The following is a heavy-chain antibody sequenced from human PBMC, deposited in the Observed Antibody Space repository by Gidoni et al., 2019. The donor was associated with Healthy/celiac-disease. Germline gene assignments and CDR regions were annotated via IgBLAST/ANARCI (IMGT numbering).Heavy chain of an antibody. Sequence: HVQLQQWRAGLFKPSQPLSLTCAVYGGSFSGYYWSWLRQPPGKGLEWIGEINHSGSTNYNPSLKSRVTISVDTSKNQFSLKLSSVTAADTAVYYCARGIRYYYDSSGYLFDYWGQGTLVTVSS. J-gene: IGHJ4*02. CDR3: ARGIRYYYDSSGYLFDY. CDR1: GGSFSGYY. CDR2: INHSGST. D-gene: IGHD3-22*01. V-gene: IGHV4-34*01.